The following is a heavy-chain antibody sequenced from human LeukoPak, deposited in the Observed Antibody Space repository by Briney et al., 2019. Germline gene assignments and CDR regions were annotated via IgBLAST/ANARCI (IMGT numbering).Heavy chain of an antibody. V-gene: IGHV3-23*01. CDR2: ISGGGGST. D-gene: IGHD1-1*01. CDR1: GFTFTSYS. J-gene: IGHJ6*02. Sequence: GSLRLSCAASGFTFTSYSMNWVRQAPGKGLEWVSTISGGGGSTYYADTVKGRFTISRDNSKNTLYLQVNSLRAEDTAVYYCARRGTGHGMDVWGQGTTVIVSS. CDR3: ARRGTGHGMDV.